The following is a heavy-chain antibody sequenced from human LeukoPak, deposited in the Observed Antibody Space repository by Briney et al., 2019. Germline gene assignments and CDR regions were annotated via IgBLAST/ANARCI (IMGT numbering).Heavy chain of an antibody. CDR2: SYYSGST. D-gene: IGHD2-2*01. CDR3: ARLGYCSSTSCPRFDY. CDR1: AGSISSSSYY. J-gene: IGHJ4*02. Sequence: PSETLSLTCTGSAGSISSSSYYWGWIRQPPGKVLEWIGSSYYSGSTYYNPSLKSRVTISVDTSKNQFSLKLSSVTAADTAVYYCARLGYCSSTSCPRFDYWGQGTLVTVSS. V-gene: IGHV4-39*01.